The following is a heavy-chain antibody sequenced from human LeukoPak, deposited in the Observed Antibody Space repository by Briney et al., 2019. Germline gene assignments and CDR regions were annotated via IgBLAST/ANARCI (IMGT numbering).Heavy chain of an antibody. D-gene: IGHD1-26*01. CDR1: GFTFSSYE. CDR2: ISSSGSTI. Sequence: GGSLRLSCAASGFTFSSYEMNWVRQAPGKGLEWVSYISSSGSTIYYADSVKGRFTISRDNAKNSMYLQIHSLRVDDTAVYYCARGIPLGGGWLDPWGQGTLVTVSS. V-gene: IGHV3-48*03. CDR3: ARGIPLGGGWLDP. J-gene: IGHJ5*02.